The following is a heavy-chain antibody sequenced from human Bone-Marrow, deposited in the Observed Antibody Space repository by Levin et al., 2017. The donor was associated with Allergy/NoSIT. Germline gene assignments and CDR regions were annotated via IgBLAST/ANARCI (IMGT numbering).Heavy chain of an antibody. V-gene: IGHV3-23*01. CDR1: GFTFSSYA. D-gene: IGHD4-17*01. J-gene: IGHJ3*02. CDR3: AKGVIAYYGHDAFDI. CDR2: ISGSGGST. Sequence: GESLKISCAASGFTFSSYAMSWVRQAPGKGLEWVSAISGSGGSTYYADSVKGRFTISRDNSKNTLYLQMNSLRAEDTAVYYCAKGVIAYYGHDAFDIWGQGTMVTVSS.